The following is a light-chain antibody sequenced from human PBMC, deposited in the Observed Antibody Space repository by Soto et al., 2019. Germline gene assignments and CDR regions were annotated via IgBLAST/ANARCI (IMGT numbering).Light chain of an antibody. CDR3: QQYNSYSWT. CDR2: KAS. Sequence: DIQMTQSPSTPSASVGDRVTITCRASQSISSWLAWYQQKPGKAPKLPIYKASSLESGVPSRFSGSGSGTEFTLTISSLQPDDFATYYCQQYNSYSWTFGQGTKVDIK. CDR1: QSISSW. J-gene: IGKJ1*01. V-gene: IGKV1-5*03.